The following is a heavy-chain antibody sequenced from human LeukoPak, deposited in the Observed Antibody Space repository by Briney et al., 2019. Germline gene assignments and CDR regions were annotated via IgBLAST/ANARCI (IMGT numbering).Heavy chain of an antibody. V-gene: IGHV3-15*01. CDR2: ITCKTYSGTP. J-gene: IGHJ6*02. D-gene: IGHD2-15*01. CDR1: GFTFSNCW. CDR3: TTYFPSAPPKVAATTYYYCGMDV. Sequence: PGRSLRLSRAASGFTFSNCWMIWVRQAPGRGLEWVGGITCKTYSGTPNDAARVKGRFTISRHESKNTLSLQKHSLKPEDTAVYYSTTYFPSAPPKVAATTYYYCGMDVWGQGTTVTVSS.